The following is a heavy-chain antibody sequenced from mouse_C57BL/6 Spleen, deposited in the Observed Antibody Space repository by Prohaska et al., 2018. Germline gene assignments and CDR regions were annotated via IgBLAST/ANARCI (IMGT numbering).Heavy chain of an antibody. Sequence: LKLSCKASGYTFTSYWMHWVKQRPGQGLEWIGMIHPNSGSTNYNEKFKSKATLTVDKSSSTGYMQLRRLTSEDSAVYYCARGSSGYWGQGTTLTVSS. CDR3: ARGSSGY. CDR2: IHPNSGST. V-gene: IGHV1-64*01. D-gene: IGHD3-2*02. J-gene: IGHJ2*01. CDR1: GYTFTSYW.